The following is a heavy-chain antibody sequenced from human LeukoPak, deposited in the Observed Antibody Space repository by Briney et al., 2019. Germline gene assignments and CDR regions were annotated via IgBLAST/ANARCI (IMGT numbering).Heavy chain of an antibody. J-gene: IGHJ5*02. Sequence: ASVKVSCKASGYTFTSYGISWVRQAPGRELEWMGWISAYNGNTNYAQKLQGRVTMTTDTSTSTAYMELRSLRSDDTAVYYCARVRRLGVNWFDPWGQGTLVTVYS. CDR3: ARVRRLGVNWFDP. CDR2: ISAYNGNT. V-gene: IGHV1-18*01. D-gene: IGHD1-26*01. CDR1: GYTFTSYG.